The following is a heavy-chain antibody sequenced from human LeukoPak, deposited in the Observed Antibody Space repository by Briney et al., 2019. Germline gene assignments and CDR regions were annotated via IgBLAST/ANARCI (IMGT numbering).Heavy chain of an antibody. V-gene: IGHV4-39*01. D-gene: IGHD1-26*01. CDR3: ARLQIVGATDFDY. Sequence: PGGSLRLSCAASGFTFSTYGMHWVRQPPGKGLEWIGSIYYSGSTYYNPSLKSRVTISVDTSKNQFSLKLSSVTAADTAVYYCARLQIVGATDFDYWGQGTLVTVSS. CDR1: GFTFSTYG. CDR2: IYYSGST. J-gene: IGHJ4*02.